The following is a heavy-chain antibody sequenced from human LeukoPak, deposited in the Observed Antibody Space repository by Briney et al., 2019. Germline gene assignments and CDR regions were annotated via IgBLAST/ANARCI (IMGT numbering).Heavy chain of an antibody. V-gene: IGHV1-69*13. CDR1: GGTFISYA. D-gene: IGHD3-3*01. CDR2: IIPIFGTA. J-gene: IGHJ6*02. CDR3: ARVSRAWSGYENYYYGMDV. Sequence: SAKVSCKASGGTFISYAISWVRQAPGQGLEWMGGIIPIFGTANYAQKFQGRVTITADESTSTAYMELSSLRSEDTAVYYCARVSRAWSGYENYYYGMDVWGQGTSVTVSS.